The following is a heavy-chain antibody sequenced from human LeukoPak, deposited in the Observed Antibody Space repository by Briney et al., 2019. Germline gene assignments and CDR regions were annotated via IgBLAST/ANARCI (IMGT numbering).Heavy chain of an antibody. CDR1: GFTFDDYT. J-gene: IGHJ4*02. V-gene: IGHV3-43*01. CDR3: ARAGYDFWSGYFFDY. Sequence: GGSLRLSCAASGFTFDDYTMHWVRQAPGKGLEWVSVISWDGGSTYYADSVKGRFTISRDNSKNSLYLQMNSLRTEDTALYYCARAGYDFWSGYFFDYWGQGTLVTVSS. CDR2: ISWDGGST. D-gene: IGHD3-3*01.